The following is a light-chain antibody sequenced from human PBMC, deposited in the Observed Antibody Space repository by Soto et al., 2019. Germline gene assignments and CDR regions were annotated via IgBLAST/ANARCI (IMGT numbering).Light chain of an antibody. CDR3: SAWDDSLNGQV. CDR2: TDN. Sequence: QSVLTQPPSASGTPGQRVTIPCSGSSSNIGSNTVNWYQQLPGTTPKVLIYTDNQRPSGVPDRFSASKSGTSASLAIGGLQSEDEADYYCSAWDDSLNGQVFGGGTKLTVL. CDR1: SSNIGSNT. V-gene: IGLV1-44*01. J-gene: IGLJ2*01.